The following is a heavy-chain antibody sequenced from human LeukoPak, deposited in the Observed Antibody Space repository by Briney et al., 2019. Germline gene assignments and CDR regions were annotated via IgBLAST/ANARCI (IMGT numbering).Heavy chain of an antibody. D-gene: IGHD2-15*01. CDR3: ATVPRLCSGGSCGDY. CDR1: GGTFSSYG. CDR2: ILPIFSMT. J-gene: IGHJ4*02. V-gene: IGHV1-69*10. Sequence: SVKVSCKASGGTFSSYGITWLRQAPGQGLEWMGGILPIFSMTNYAQKFQERVTITRDMSTSTAYMELSSLRSEDTAVYYCATVPRLCSGGSCGDYWGQGTLVTVSS.